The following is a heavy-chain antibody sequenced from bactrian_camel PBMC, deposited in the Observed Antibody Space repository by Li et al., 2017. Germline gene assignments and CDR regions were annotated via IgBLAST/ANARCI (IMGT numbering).Heavy chain of an antibody. D-gene: IGHD5*01. CDR3: AARQPCRVWLGYEDPGEYNI. CDR2: LDSDGRI. V-gene: IGHV3S10*01. CDR1: VSSANDYC. Sequence: DVQLVESGGGSVQAGGSLRLSCAVSVSSANDYCLGWFRQASGKEREWVGSLDSDGRINYADSVKGRFIISKDRAQATLYLQMNNLTSEDTAMYYCAARQPCRVWLGYEDPGEYNIWGKGTQVTVS. J-gene: IGHJ4*01.